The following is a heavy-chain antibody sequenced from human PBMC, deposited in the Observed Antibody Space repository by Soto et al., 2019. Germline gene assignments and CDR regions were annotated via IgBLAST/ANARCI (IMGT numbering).Heavy chain of an antibody. V-gene: IGHV3-21*01. CDR3: ARDILTGSATDY. CDR2: ISSSSSYI. Sequence: SLRLSCAASGFTFSSYSMNWVRKAPGKGLEWVSSISSSSSYIYYADSVKGRFTISRDNAKNSLYLQMNSLRAEDTAVYYCARDILTGSATDYWGQGTLVTVSS. D-gene: IGHD3-9*01. CDR1: GFTFSSYS. J-gene: IGHJ4*02.